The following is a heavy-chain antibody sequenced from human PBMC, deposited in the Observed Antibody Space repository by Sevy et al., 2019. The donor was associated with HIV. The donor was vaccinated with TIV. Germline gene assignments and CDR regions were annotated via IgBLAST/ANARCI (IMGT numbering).Heavy chain of an antibody. CDR3: ARGGTHIVVVPAAKSSEDHYYGMDV. D-gene: IGHD2-2*01. CDR1: GGSFSGYY. J-gene: IGHJ6*02. Sequence: SETLSLTCAVYGGSFSGYYWSWIRQPPGKGLEWIGEINHSGSTNYNPSLKSRVTISVDTSKNQFSLKLSSVTAADTAVYYCARGGTHIVVVPAAKSSEDHYYGMDVWGQGTTVTVSS. V-gene: IGHV4-34*01. CDR2: INHSGST.